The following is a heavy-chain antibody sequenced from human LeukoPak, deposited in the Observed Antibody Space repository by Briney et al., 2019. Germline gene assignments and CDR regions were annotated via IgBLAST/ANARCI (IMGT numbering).Heavy chain of an antibody. CDR1: GGSISDYY. D-gene: IGHD4-17*01. V-gene: IGHV4-59*05. CDR3: ARVGGSNDYGDYAQWFWGYFQH. CDR2: IYYSGST. Sequence: PSETLSLTCTVSGGSISDYYRGWIRQPPGKGLQWIGSIYYSGSTYYNPSLKSRVTISVDTSKNQFSLKLSSVTAADTAVYYCARVGGSNDYGDYAQWFWGYFQHWGQGTLVTVSS. J-gene: IGHJ1*01.